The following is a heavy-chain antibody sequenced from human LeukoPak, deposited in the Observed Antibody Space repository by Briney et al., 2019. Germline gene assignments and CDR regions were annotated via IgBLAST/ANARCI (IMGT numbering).Heavy chain of an antibody. Sequence: GASVKVSCKASGYTFTSYDINWVRQATGQGIEWMEWMNPNSGNTGYAQKFQGRVTMTRNTSISTAYMELSSLRSEDTAVYYCARGSSGYDWRGYYFDYWGQGTLVTVSS. CDR3: ARGSSGYDWRGYYFDY. J-gene: IGHJ4*02. CDR1: GYTFTSYD. V-gene: IGHV1-8*01. D-gene: IGHD5-12*01. CDR2: MNPNSGNT.